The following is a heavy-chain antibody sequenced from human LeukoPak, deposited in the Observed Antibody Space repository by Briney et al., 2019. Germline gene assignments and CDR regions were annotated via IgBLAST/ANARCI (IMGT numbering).Heavy chain of an antibody. CDR1: GHFVSAGYY. D-gene: IGHD1-1*01. CDR2: ISHRGTT. J-gene: IGHJ4*02. CDR3: TRERSGTIVDD. V-gene: IGHV4-38-2*02. Sequence: PSETLSLTCAVSGHFVSAGYYWGWIRHSPGKGLEWIGSISHRGTTYHNPSLKSRVIMSLDTSMNQFSLSLASVTAADTATYYCTRERSGTIVDDWGQGTLVTVSS.